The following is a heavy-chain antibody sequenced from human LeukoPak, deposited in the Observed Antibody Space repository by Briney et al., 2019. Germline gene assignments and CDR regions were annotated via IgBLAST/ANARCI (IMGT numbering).Heavy chain of an antibody. CDR2: ISAYNGNT. CDR3: ARGEEDYYYYMDV. CDR1: GYRFTIYS. Sequence: GASVKVSCKASGYRFTIYSISWVRQAPGQGLEWMGWISAYNGNTNYAQKLQGRVTMTTDTSTSTAYMELRSLRSDDTAVYYCARGEEDYYYYMDVWGKGTTVTVSS. J-gene: IGHJ6*03. D-gene: IGHD1-26*01. V-gene: IGHV1-18*01.